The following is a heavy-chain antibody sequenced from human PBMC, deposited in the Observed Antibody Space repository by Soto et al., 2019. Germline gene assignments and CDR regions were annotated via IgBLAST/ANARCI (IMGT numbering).Heavy chain of an antibody. CDR1: GFTFSSYG. J-gene: IGHJ4*02. V-gene: IGHV3-33*01. D-gene: IGHD1-1*01. Sequence: QVQLVESGGGVVQPGRSLRLSCAASGFTFSSYGMHWVRQAPGKGLEWVAVIWYDGSNKYYADSVKGRFTISRDNSKNTLDLQMNSLRAEDTAVYYCARGSPRNTDFDYWGQGTLVTVSS. CDR2: IWYDGSNK. CDR3: ARGSPRNTDFDY.